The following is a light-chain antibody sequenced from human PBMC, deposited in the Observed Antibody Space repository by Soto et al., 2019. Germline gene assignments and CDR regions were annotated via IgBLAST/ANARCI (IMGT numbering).Light chain of an antibody. CDR1: QSVSSY. Sequence: EIVLTQSPASLSLSPGERATLSGRASQSVSSYLAWYQQKPGQAPRLLIYDASNRATGIPARFSGSGSGTDFTLTISSLEPEDFAVYYCQQRSNWPRGLTFGGGTKVEIK. V-gene: IGKV3-11*01. CDR3: QQRSNWPRGLT. J-gene: IGKJ4*01. CDR2: DAS.